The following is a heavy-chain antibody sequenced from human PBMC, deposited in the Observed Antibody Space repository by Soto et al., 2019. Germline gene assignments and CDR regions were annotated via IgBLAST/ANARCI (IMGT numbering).Heavy chain of an antibody. CDR3: AKDGAPYYDSSGYPVRPIDY. CDR2: ISGSGGST. Sequence: GGSLRLSCAASGFTFSSYAMSWVRQAPGEGLEWVSAISGSGGSTYYADSVKGRFTISRDNSKNTLYLQMNSLRAEDTAVYYCAKDGAPYYDSSGYPVRPIDYWGQGTLVTVSS. CDR1: GFTFSSYA. V-gene: IGHV3-23*01. D-gene: IGHD3-22*01. J-gene: IGHJ4*02.